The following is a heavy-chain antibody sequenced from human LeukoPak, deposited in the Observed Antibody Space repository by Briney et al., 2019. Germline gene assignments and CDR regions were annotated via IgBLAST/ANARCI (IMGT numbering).Heavy chain of an antibody. Sequence: GGSLRLSCAASTCTFSSNAMSWVRQAPGKGLEWVSRISGSGGSTYYADSVKGRFTISRDNSKNTLYLQMNSLRVEDTAVYYCAKAVPGPEIDYWGQGTLVTVSS. CDR2: ISGSGGST. V-gene: IGHV3-23*01. D-gene: IGHD6-19*01. J-gene: IGHJ4*02. CDR1: TCTFSSNA. CDR3: AKAVPGPEIDY.